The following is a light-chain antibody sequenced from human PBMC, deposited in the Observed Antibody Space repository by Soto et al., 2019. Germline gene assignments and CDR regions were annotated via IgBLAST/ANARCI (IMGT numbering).Light chain of an antibody. CDR1: QGVSGY. CDR2: AAS. J-gene: IGKJ2*01. Sequence: DIQMTQSPSSLSASVGDRVTITCRASQGVSGYLLWYQPRQGRAPKLLIYAASNLLSGVPSRFSGSGSGANFTITITSLQPEDLATYYCQPSYRTPHTFGQGTKLETK. V-gene: IGKV1-39*01. CDR3: QPSYRTPHT.